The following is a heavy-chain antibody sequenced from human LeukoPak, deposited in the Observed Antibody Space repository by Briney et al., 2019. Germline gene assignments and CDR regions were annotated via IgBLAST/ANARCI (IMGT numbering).Heavy chain of an antibody. D-gene: IGHD3-10*01. V-gene: IGHV6-1*01. Sequence: SQTLSLTCVISGDSVSSNSAAWDWIRQSPSRGLEWLGRTYYRSKWYNDYAVSVKSRITINPDTSKNQFSLQLNSVTPEDTAVYYCARGEIIRGVIIFLNYWGQGTLVTVSS. CDR2: TYYRSKWYN. CDR1: GDSVSSNSAA. J-gene: IGHJ4*02. CDR3: ARGEIIRGVIIFLNY.